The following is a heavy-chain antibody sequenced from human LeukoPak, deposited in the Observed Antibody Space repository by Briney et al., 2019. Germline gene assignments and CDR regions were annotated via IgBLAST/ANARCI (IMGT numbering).Heavy chain of an antibody. D-gene: IGHD1-26*01. J-gene: IGHJ4*02. V-gene: IGHV3-7*03. CDR1: GFTFSTYW. CDR2: MKQDGSEE. Sequence: GGSLRLSCAASGFTFSTYWMSWVRQAPRKGLEWVANMKQDGSEEYYVDSVKGRFTISRDNAKNSLYLQMNSLRAEDTAVYYCARDKIVGATVLDYWGQGSLVTVSS. CDR3: ARDKIVGATVLDY.